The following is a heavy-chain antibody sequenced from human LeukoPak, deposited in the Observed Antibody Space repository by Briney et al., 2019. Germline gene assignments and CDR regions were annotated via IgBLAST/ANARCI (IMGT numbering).Heavy chain of an antibody. D-gene: IGHD1-1*01. CDR2: IYYSGST. V-gene: IGHV4-59*08. J-gene: IGHJ5*02. Sequence: SETLSLTCTVSGGSISSYYWSWIRQPPGKGLEWIGYIYYSGSTNYNPSLKSRVTISEDTSKNQFSLKLSSVTAADTAVYYCARAGTTSWFDPWGQGTLVTVSS. CDR1: GGSISSYY. CDR3: ARAGTTSWFDP.